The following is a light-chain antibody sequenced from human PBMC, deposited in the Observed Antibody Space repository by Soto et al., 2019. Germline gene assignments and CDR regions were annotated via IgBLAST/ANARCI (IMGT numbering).Light chain of an antibody. Sequence: QSVLTQPASVSGSPGQSITISCTGTSSDVGGYNYVSWYQQPPGKAPKLMIYEVSNRPSGVSNRFSGSKSGNTASLTISGLQAEDEADYYYTSYTSSITYVFGTGTKVTVL. J-gene: IGLJ1*01. CDR1: SSDVGGYNY. CDR2: EVS. CDR3: TSYTSSITYV. V-gene: IGLV2-14*01.